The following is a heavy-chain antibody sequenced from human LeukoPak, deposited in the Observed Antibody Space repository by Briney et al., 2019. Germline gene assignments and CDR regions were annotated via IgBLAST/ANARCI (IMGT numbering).Heavy chain of an antibody. V-gene: IGHV3-30*18. D-gene: IGHD3-3*01. J-gene: IGHJ4*02. CDR1: GFTFSNYN. CDR3: AKPLYDFWSGYNPASAFDY. CDR2: ISYDGSNK. Sequence: GGSLRLSCAASGFTFSNYNMNWVRQAPGKGLEWVAVISYDGSNKYYADSVKGRFTISRDNSKNTLYLQMNSLRAEDTAAYYCAKPLYDFWSGYNPASAFDYWGQGTLVTVSS.